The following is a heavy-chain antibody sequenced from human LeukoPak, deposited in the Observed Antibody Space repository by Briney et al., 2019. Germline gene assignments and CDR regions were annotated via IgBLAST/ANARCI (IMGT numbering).Heavy chain of an antibody. CDR1: GYSFTTCW. CDR3: ARRILQVYDSSGYPGNWFDP. CDR2: INPGDSDT. Sequence: PGESLKISCKGSGYSFTTCWIGWVRQMPGKGLEWMGSINPGDSDTIYSPSFQGQVTMSADKSITTAYLQWSSLRASDTAMYYCARRILQVYDSSGYPGNWFDPWGQGTLVTVSS. D-gene: IGHD3-22*01. J-gene: IGHJ5*02. V-gene: IGHV5-51*01.